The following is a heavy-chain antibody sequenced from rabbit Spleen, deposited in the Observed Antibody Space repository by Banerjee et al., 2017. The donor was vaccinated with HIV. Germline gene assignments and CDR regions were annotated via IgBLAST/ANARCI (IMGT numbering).Heavy chain of an antibody. Sequence: QEQLVESGGGLVKPGASLTLTCTASGVSFSFSSYMCWVRQAPGKGLEWIGYIDPIFRLTTYANWVNGRFSISRENTQNTVYLQLNSLTAADTATYFCVREVAARFNLWGPGTLVTVS. D-gene: IGHD4-1*01. CDR1: GVSFSFSSY. CDR2: IDPIFRLT. J-gene: IGHJ4*01. V-gene: IGHV1S43*01. CDR3: VREVAARFNL.